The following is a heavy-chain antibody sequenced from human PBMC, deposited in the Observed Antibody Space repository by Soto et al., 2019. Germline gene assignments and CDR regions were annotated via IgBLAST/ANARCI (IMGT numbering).Heavy chain of an antibody. CDR3: TRRYSNGQFDY. CDR2: INSDGSST. J-gene: IGHJ4*02. Sequence: PGGSLRLSCAASGFTFSTYWMHWVRPPPGKGLVWVSRINSDGSSTTYADSVKGRFTVSRDNAKNTLYLQMNSLRGEDTALYYCTRRYSNGQFDYWVQGAQVTVSS. CDR1: GFTFSTYW. V-gene: IGHV3-74*01. D-gene: IGHD6-19*01.